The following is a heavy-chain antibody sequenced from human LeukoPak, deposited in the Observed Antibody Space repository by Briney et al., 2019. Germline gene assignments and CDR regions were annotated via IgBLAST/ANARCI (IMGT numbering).Heavy chain of an antibody. CDR2: IYTSGST. CDR3: AREYSSGWSRGFDY. CDR1: GGSISSYY. J-gene: IGHJ4*02. D-gene: IGHD6-19*01. V-gene: IGHV4-4*07. Sequence: SETLSLTCTVSGGSISSYYWSWIRQPAGKGLEWIGRIYTSGSTNYNPSLKSRVTMSVDTSKNQFSLKLSSVTAADTAVCYCAREYSSGWSRGFDYWGQGTLVTVSS.